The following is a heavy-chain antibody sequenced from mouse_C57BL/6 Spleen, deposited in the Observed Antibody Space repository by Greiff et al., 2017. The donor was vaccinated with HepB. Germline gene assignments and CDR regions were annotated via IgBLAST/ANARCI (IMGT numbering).Heavy chain of an antibody. CDR1: GYTFTSYW. V-gene: IGHV1-61*01. J-gene: IGHJ2*01. D-gene: IGHD1-1*01. CDR3: AREGPYYYGSSYDY. CDR2: IYPSDSET. Sequence: QVQLQQPGAELVRPGSSVKLSCKASGYTFTSYWMDWVKQRPGQGLEWIGNIYPSDSETHYNQKFKDKATLTVDKSSSTAYMQLSSLTSEDSAVYYCAREGPYYYGSSYDYWGQGTTLTVSS.